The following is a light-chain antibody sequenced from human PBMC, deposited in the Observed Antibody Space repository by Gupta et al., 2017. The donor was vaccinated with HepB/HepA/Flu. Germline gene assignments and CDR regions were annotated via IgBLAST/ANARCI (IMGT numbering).Light chain of an antibody. Sequence: DIQLTQSPSFLSASVGDRVTITCRASQGISSYLAWYQQKPGKAPKLLIYAASTWQSGVPSRFSGSGSGTEFTLTIRGLQPEDFATYYCQQRNSYPLFTFGPGTKVDIK. CDR1: QGISSY. CDR3: QQRNSYPLFT. J-gene: IGKJ3*01. V-gene: IGKV1-9*01. CDR2: AAS.